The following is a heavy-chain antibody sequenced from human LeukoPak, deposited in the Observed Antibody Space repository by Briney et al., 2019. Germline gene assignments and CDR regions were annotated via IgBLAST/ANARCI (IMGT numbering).Heavy chain of an antibody. CDR1: GFTFSSYA. D-gene: IGHD3-10*01. V-gene: IGHV3-23*01. J-gene: IGHJ3*02. Sequence: PGGSLRLSCAASGFTFSSYAMSWVRQAPGKGLVWVSGISGSGGNTYYADSVKGRFTISRDNSKNTVYLQMNSLRAEDTAVYYSAKDTTVLWLGGLAAFDIWGQGTMVTVSS. CDR2: ISGSGGNT. CDR3: AKDTTVLWLGGLAAFDI.